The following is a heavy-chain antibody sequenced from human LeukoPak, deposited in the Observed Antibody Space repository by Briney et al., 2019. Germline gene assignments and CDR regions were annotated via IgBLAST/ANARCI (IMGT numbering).Heavy chain of an antibody. Sequence: ASVKLSCKASGYTFTSYGISWVRQAPAQGLEWMGWISAYNGNTNYAQKLQGRVTMTTDTSTSTAYMELRSLRSDDTAVYYCATYSEESGYSTYYFDYWGQGTLVIVSS. V-gene: IGHV1-18*01. D-gene: IGHD3-22*01. CDR3: ATYSEESGYSTYYFDY. CDR1: GYTFTSYG. J-gene: IGHJ4*02. CDR2: ISAYNGNT.